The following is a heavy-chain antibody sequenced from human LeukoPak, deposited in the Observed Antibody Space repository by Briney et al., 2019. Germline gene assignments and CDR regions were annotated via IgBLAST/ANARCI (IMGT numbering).Heavy chain of an antibody. Sequence: ASVKVSCKASGYTFTGYYMHWVRQAPGQGLEWMGWINPNSGGTNYAQKFQGRVTMTRDTSISTAYMELSRLRSDDTAVYYCARGGGSYSSGGEDWYNWFDPWGQGTLVTVSS. D-gene: IGHD1-26*01. J-gene: IGHJ5*02. V-gene: IGHV1-2*02. CDR3: ARGGGSYSSGGEDWYNWFDP. CDR2: INPNSGGT. CDR1: GYTFTGYY.